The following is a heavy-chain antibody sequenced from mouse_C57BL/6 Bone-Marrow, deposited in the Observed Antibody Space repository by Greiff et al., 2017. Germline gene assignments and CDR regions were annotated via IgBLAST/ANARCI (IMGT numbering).Heavy chain of an antibody. V-gene: IGHV1-81*01. CDR3: ARLIYDGYLYYAMDY. CDR2: IYPRSGNT. CDR1: GYTFTSYG. Sequence: VQLQQSGAELARPGASVKLSCKASGYTFTSYGISWVKQRTGQGLEWIGEIYPRSGNTYYNEKFKGKATLTADQSSSTAYMELRSLTSEDSAVYFCARLIYDGYLYYAMDYWGQGTSVTVSS. J-gene: IGHJ4*01. D-gene: IGHD2-3*01.